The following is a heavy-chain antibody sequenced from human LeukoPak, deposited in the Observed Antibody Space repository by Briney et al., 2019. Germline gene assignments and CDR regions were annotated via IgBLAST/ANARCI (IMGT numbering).Heavy chain of an antibody. CDR1: GFSFTSYW. V-gene: IGHV5-51*01. D-gene: IGHD2-2*01. J-gene: IGHJ6*02. CDR3: ARHSYCSSTTCYYYYGMDV. Sequence: GESLKISCEGSGFSFTSYWIGRVRQMPGKGLEWMGIIYPGDSDTRYSPSFQGQVTISADKSISTAYLQWSSLKASDTAMYYCARHSYCSSTTCYYYYGMDVWGQGTTVTVSS. CDR2: IYPGDSDT.